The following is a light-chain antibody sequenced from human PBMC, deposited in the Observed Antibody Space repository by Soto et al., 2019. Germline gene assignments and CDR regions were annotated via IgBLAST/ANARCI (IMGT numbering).Light chain of an antibody. CDR3: QQRSNWPTWT. J-gene: IGKJ1*01. CDR2: DAS. V-gene: IGKV3-11*01. CDR1: QSVSSY. Sequence: EIVLTQSPATXSXXPXXXXXXXXRASQSVSSYLAWYQQKPGQAPRLLIYDASNRATGIPARFSGSGSGTDFTLTISSLEPEDFAVYYCQQRSNWPTWTFGQGTKVDI.